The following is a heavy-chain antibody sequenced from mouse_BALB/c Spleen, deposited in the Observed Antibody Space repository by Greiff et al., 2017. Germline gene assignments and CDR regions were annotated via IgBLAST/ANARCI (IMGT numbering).Heavy chain of an antibody. D-gene: IGHD1-1*02. J-gene: IGHJ3*01. CDR3: VRQNYADGRFAY. V-gene: IGHV10-1*02. CDR2: IRSKSNNYAT. CDR1: GFTFNTYA. Sequence: EVMLVESGGGLVQPKGSLKLSCAASGFTFNTYAMNWVRQAPGKGLEWVARIRSKSNNYATYYADSVKDRFTISRDDSQSMLYLQMNNLKTEDTAMYYCVRQNYADGRFAYWGQGTLVTVSA.